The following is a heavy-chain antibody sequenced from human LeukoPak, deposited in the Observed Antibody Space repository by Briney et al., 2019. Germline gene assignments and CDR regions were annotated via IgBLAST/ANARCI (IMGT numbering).Heavy chain of an antibody. CDR3: ALTPGYCTNGVCLPDYFDY. CDR1: GGSISSSSYY. J-gene: IGHJ4*02. V-gene: IGHV4-39*07. Sequence: SETLSLTCTVSGGSISSSSYYWGWIRQPPGEGLEWIGSIYYSGSTYYNPSLKSRVTISVDTSKNQFSLKLSSVTAADTAVYYCALTPGYCTNGVCLPDYFDYWGQGTLVTVSS. CDR2: IYYSGST. D-gene: IGHD2-8*01.